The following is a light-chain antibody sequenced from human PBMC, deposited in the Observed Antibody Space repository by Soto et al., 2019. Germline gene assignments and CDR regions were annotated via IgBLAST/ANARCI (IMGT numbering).Light chain of an antibody. CDR2: GAS. Sequence: EIVLTQSPGTLSLSPGERATLSCRASQSVTSNYLAWYQQKPGQAPRLVIYGASSRATGIPDRFSGSGSGTDFTLTISSLEPEDFAVYYYQQYGSSPPWTFGQGTKVEFK. CDR1: QSVTSNY. CDR3: QQYGSSPPWT. V-gene: IGKV3-20*01. J-gene: IGKJ1*01.